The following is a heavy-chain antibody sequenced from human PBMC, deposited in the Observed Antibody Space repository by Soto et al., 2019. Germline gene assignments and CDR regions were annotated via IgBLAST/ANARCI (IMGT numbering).Heavy chain of an antibody. Sequence: QVQLVQSGSELKKPGASVKVSCKASGYTFTSYAMNWVRQAPGQGLEWMGWINTNTGNPTYAQGFTGRFVFSLDTSVSTAYLQICSLKAEDTAVYYCATNLRASGWYFIYGGEIDAFDIWGQGTMVTVSS. CDR1: GYTFTSYA. CDR2: INTNTGNP. CDR3: ATNLRASGWYFIYGGEIDAFDI. D-gene: IGHD6-19*01. V-gene: IGHV7-4-1*01. J-gene: IGHJ3*02.